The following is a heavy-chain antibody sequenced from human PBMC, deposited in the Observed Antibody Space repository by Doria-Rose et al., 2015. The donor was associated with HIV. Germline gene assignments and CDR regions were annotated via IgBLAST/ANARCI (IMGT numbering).Heavy chain of an antibody. Sequence: QVQLVQSGPVLVKPTETLTLTCTVSGVSLSSPGMGVSWIRQPPGKALEWLANIFSDDERSCKTSLKSRLTISRGTSKSQVVLTMTDMDPEDTATYYCARIKSSRWYHKYYFDFWGQGTLVIVSA. J-gene: IGHJ4*02. V-gene: IGHV2-26*01. CDR3: ARIKSSRWYHKYYFDF. CDR1: GVSLSSPGMG. D-gene: IGHD6-13*01. CDR2: IFSDDER.